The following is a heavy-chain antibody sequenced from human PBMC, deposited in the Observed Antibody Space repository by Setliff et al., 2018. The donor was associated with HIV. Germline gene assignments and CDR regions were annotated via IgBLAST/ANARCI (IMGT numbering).Heavy chain of an antibody. CDR2: MNPNSGNT. CDR1: GYTFIYYA. CDR3: ASSWSRIRYYGMDV. V-gene: IGHV1-8*02. Sequence: ASVKVSCKASGYTFIYYAMHWVRQAPGQRLEWMGWMNPNSGNTGYAQKFQGRVTMTRNTSISTAYMELSSLRSDDTAVYYCASSWSRIRYYGMDVWGQGTTVTVSS. D-gene: IGHD6-13*01. J-gene: IGHJ6*02.